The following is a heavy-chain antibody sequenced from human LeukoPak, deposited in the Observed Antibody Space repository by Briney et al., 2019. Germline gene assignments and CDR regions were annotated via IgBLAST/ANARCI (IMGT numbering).Heavy chain of an antibody. CDR2: INPNSGGT. V-gene: IGHV1-2*02. D-gene: IGHD5-12*01. J-gene: IGHJ5*02. Sequence: ASVKVSCKASGYTFTGYYMHWVRQAPGQGLEWMGWINPNSGGTNYAQKFQGRVTMTRDTSISTAYMELSRLRSDDTAVHYCARVPRRGYEVNWFDPWGQGTLVTVSS. CDR3: ARVPRRGYEVNWFDP. CDR1: GYTFTGYY.